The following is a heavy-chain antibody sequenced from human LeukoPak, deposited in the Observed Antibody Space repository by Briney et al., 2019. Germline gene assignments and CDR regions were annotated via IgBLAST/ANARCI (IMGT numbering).Heavy chain of an antibody. CDR2: IGGRDGST. D-gene: IGHD3-16*01. J-gene: IGHJ4*02. Sequence: SGGSLRLSCGASVFRLSDFTITWVPQAPGKGPEWVSPIGGRDGSTYYADPLGGRFPIPRDNSKDILYLQVNSLRLEDTSPYYYGKEGGSWGQGTKVTVSS. V-gene: IGHV3-23*01. CDR3: GKEGGS. CDR1: VFRLSDFT.